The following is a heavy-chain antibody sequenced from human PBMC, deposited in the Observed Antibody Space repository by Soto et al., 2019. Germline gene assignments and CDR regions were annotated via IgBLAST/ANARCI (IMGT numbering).Heavy chain of an antibody. CDR2: INHSGST. J-gene: IGHJ4*02. Sequence: SETLSLTCAVYGESFSGYYWSWIRQPPGKGLEWIGEINHSGSTNYNPSLKSRVTISVDTSKNQFSLKLSSVTAADTAVYYCARGSRPGAYDYVWGSYRYTPLDSWGQGTLVTVSS. V-gene: IGHV4-34*01. CDR3: ARGSRPGAYDYVWGSYRYTPLDS. CDR1: GESFSGYY. D-gene: IGHD3-16*02.